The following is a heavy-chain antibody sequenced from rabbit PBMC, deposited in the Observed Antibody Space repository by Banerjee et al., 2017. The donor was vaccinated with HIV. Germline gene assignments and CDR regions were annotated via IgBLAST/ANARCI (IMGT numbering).Heavy chain of an antibody. J-gene: IGHJ2*01. D-gene: IGHD4-1*01. Sequence: QEQLEESGGGLVKPEGSLTLTCKASGFSFSDRDVMCWVRQAPGKGLEWIACINTYTAKSVYASWATGRFTISRTSSTTVFLQMTSLTVADTATYFCARDRGSGWDDAFDPWGQGTLVTVS. V-gene: IGHV1S45*01. CDR1: GFSFSDRDV. CDR2: INTYTAKS. CDR3: ARDRGSGWDDAFDP.